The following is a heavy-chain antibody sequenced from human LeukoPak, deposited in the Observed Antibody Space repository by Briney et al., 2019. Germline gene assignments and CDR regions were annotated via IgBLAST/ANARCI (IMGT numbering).Heavy chain of an antibody. J-gene: IGHJ4*02. D-gene: IGHD6-19*01. V-gene: IGHV3-23*01. CDR1: GFTFSSYA. Sequence: QPGGSLRLSCAASGFTFSSYAMSWVRQAPGKGLERVSTISGSGGTTYYADSVKGRFTFSRDNSKNTLYLQMNSLRAEDSAVYYCAKDVAFSSGPNYFDYWGQGTLVTASS. CDR3: AKDVAFSSGPNYFDY. CDR2: ISGSGGTT.